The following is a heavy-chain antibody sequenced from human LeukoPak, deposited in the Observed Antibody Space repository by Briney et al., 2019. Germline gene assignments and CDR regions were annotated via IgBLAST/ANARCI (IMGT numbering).Heavy chain of an antibody. D-gene: IGHD3-3*01. CDR2: IYYSGST. V-gene: IGHV4-61*08. CDR1: GASISGSGYY. CDR3: ARALETYYDFWSGYYHLYYYYYMDV. J-gene: IGHJ6*03. Sequence: PSETLSLTCTVSGASISGSGYYWSWIRQPPGKGLEWIGYIYYSGSTSYNPSLKSRVTISVDTSKNQFSLKLSSVTAADTAVYYCARALETYYDFWSGYYHLYYYYYMDVWGKGTTVTVSS.